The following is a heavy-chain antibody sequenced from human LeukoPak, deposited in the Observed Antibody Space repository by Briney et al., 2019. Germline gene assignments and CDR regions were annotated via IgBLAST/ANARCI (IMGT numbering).Heavy chain of an antibody. CDR3: ARDLGYCSSTSCYTPNWFDP. Sequence: SQTLSLTCTVPGGSISSGGYYWSWIRQHPGKGLEWIGYIYYSGSTYYNPSLKSRVTISVDTSKNQFSLKLSSVTAADTAVYYCARDLGYCSSTSCYTPNWFDPWGQGTLVTVSS. V-gene: IGHV4-31*03. J-gene: IGHJ5*02. D-gene: IGHD2-2*02. CDR2: IYYSGST. CDR1: GGSISSGGYY.